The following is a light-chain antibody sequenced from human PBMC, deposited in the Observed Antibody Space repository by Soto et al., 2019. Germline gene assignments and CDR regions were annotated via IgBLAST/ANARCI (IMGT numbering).Light chain of an antibody. CDR3: CAYTTSNTSQIV. V-gene: IGLV2-14*03. CDR2: DVS. CDR1: SSDVGGYNY. Sequence: QSALTQPASVSGSPGQSITISCTGTSSDVGGYNYVSWYQHHPGKAPKLMIYDVSNRPSGVSNRFSGSKSGNTASLTISGLQPEDEAYYYCCAYTTSNTSQIVFGTGTKLTVL. J-gene: IGLJ1*01.